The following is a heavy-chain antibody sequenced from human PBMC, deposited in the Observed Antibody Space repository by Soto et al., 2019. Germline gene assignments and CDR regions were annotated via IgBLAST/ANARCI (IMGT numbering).Heavy chain of an antibody. CDR1: GFTISVCS. J-gene: IGHJ4*01. V-gene: IGHV3-48*02. D-gene: IGHD5-18*01. CDR2: ITIRTGNT. CDR3: VRDRDIYRDMVHADL. Sequence: GYVQLACEAYGFTISVCSMNWSRQAPGKGLEWLAYITIRTGNTVYADSVRGRFTISADNAENSVFLQMNSLRDEDTAVYFCVRDRDIYRDMVHADLWGQGT.